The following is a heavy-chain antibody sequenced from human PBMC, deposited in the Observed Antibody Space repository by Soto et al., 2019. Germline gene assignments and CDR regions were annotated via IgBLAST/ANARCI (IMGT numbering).Heavy chain of an antibody. J-gene: IGHJ4*02. CDR1: GFTFSSYA. CDR2: ISGSGGST. Sequence: PGGSLRLSCAASGFTFSSYAMSWVRQAPGKGLEWVSAISGSGGSTYYADSVKGRFTISRDNSKNTLYLQMNSLRAEDTAVYYCAKGSGSYLLRYYFDYWGQGTLVTVSS. CDR3: AKGSGSYLLRYYFDY. V-gene: IGHV3-23*01. D-gene: IGHD1-26*01.